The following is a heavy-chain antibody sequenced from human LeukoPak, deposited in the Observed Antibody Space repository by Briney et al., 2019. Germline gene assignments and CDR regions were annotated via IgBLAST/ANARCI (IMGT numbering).Heavy chain of an antibody. D-gene: IGHD3-9*01. CDR1: GFTVSSYE. Sequence: GGSLRPSCAASGFTVSSYEMNWVRQAPGKGLEWVSYIISSGSTIYYADSVKGRFTISRDNAKNSLSLQMNSLRAEDTAVYYCARGADILTGYFPNWFDPWGQGTLVTVSS. J-gene: IGHJ5*02. V-gene: IGHV3-48*03. CDR3: ARGADILTGYFPNWFDP. CDR2: IISSGSTI.